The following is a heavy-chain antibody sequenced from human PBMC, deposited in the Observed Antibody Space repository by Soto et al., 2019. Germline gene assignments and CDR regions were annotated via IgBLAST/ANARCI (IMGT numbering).Heavy chain of an antibody. CDR3: ARVSGIYYYGMDV. Sequence: SETLSLTGAGYGGSFSGYYWSWIRQPPGKGLEWMGEINHSGSTNYNPSLKSRVTISVDTSKNQVSLKLSSVTAADTAVYYCARVSGIYYYGMDVWGQGTTVTVSS. V-gene: IGHV4-34*01. CDR1: GGSFSGYY. D-gene: IGHD3-10*01. CDR2: INHSGST. J-gene: IGHJ6*02.